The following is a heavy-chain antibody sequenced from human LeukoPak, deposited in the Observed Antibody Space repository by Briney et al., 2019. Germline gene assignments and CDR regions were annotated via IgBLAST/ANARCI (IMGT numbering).Heavy chain of an antibody. Sequence: GGSLRLSCAASGFTFSSYAMSWVRQAPGKGQEWVSAISGSGGSTYYADSVKGRFTISRDNSKNTLYLQMNSLRAEDTAVYYCAKVPRLRQDYYFDYWGQGTLVTVSS. CDR2: ISGSGGST. CDR1: GFTFSSYA. J-gene: IGHJ4*02. CDR3: AKVPRLRQDYYFDY. D-gene: IGHD4-17*01. V-gene: IGHV3-23*01.